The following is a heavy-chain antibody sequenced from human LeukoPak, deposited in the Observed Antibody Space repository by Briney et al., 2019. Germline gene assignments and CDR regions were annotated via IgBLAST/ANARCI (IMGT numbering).Heavy chain of an antibody. CDR2: MNPNSGNT. Sequence: ASVKVSCKASGYTLTSYDINWVRQAPGQGLEWMGWMNPNSGNTGYAQKFQGRVTMTRNTSISTAYMELSSLRSEDTAVYYCARALYFSSGWTPGYWGQGTLVTVSS. V-gene: IGHV1-8*01. CDR1: GYTLTSYD. J-gene: IGHJ4*02. CDR3: ARALYFSSGWTPGY. D-gene: IGHD6-19*01.